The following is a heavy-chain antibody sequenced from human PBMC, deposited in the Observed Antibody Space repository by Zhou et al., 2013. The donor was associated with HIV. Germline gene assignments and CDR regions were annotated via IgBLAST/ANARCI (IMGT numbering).Heavy chain of an antibody. Sequence: QVQLVQSGAEVKKPGSSVKVSCKASGGTFSSYAISWVRQAPGQGLEWMGGIIPIFGTANYAQKFQGRVTITTDESTSTAYMELSSLRSEDTAVYYCARDLGGHYDSSGYYFDYWGQGTLVTVSS. D-gene: IGHD3-22*01. CDR1: GGTFSSYA. J-gene: IGHJ4*02. V-gene: IGHV1-69*05. CDR2: IIPIFGTA. CDR3: ARDLGGHYDSSGYYFDY.